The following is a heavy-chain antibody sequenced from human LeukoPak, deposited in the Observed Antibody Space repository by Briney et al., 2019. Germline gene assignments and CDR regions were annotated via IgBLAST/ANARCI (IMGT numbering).Heavy chain of an antibody. D-gene: IGHD3-10*01. J-gene: IGHJ6*03. CDR3: ARVRRDYGELGYYYYYMDV. CDR2: ISSSSSTI. V-gene: IGHV3-48*01. CDR1: GFTFSSYS. Sequence: PGGSLRLSCAASGFTFSSYSMNWVRQAPGKGLEWVSYISSSSSTIYYADSVKGRFTISRDNAKNSLYLQMNSLRAEDTAVYYCARVRRDYGELGYYYYYMDVWGKGTTVTVSS.